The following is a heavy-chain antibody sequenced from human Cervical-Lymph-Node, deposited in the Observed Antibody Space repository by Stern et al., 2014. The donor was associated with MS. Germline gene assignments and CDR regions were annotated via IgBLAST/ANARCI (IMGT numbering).Heavy chain of an antibody. D-gene: IGHD2-21*01. CDR1: GYSFTSYW. Sequence: EVQLVESGAEVKKPGESLKISCKGSGYSFTSYWIGWVRQMPGKGLEWMGIIYPGDSDTRYSPSFQGQGPISAHKSISTAYLQWGSLKASDTAMYYCARTLGGDKGYYYYGMDVWGQGTTVTVSS. CDR3: ARTLGGDKGYYYYGMDV. J-gene: IGHJ6*02. CDR2: IYPGDSDT. V-gene: IGHV5-51*03.